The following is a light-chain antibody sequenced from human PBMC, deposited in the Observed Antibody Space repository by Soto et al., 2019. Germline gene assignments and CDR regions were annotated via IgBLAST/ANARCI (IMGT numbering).Light chain of an antibody. CDR2: GNS. CDR3: QSYDGSLYV. J-gene: IGLJ1*01. Sequence: QSVLTQPPSVSGAPGQSGTISCTGSSSNIGAGYDVHWYQQFPGAAPKLLIYGNSNRPSGVPDRFSGSKSGTSASLAISGLLAEDEADYYCQSYDGSLYVFGSGTKVTVL. V-gene: IGLV1-40*01. CDR1: SSNIGAGYD.